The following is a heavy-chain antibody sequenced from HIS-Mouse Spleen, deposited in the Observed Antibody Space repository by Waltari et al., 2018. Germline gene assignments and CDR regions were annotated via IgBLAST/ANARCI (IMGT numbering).Heavy chain of an antibody. CDR3: ARDLGNWFDP. CDR1: GFNISTYS. CDR2: ISSSSSTI. Sequence: EVQLVESGGGLVQPGGSLRPSCGAPGFNISTYSSNWVRQAPGKGLEWVSYISSSSSTIYYADSVKGRFIISRDNAKNSLYLQMNSLRAEDTAVYYCARDLGNWFDPWGQGTLVTVSS. V-gene: IGHV3-48*01. J-gene: IGHJ5*02.